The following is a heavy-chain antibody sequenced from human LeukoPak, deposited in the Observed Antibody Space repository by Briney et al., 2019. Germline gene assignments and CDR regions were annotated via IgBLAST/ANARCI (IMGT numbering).Heavy chain of an antibody. CDR2: ISGSGGST. D-gene: IGHD3-10*01. CDR3: AKDRSGYYMDV. V-gene: IGHV3-23*01. CDR1: GFTVSSNY. Sequence: SGGSLRLSCAASGFTVSSNYMSWVRQAPGKGLEWVSAISGSGGSTYYADSVKGRFTISRDNSKNTLYLQMNSLRAEDTAVYHCAKDRSGYYMDVWGKGTTVTISS. J-gene: IGHJ6*03.